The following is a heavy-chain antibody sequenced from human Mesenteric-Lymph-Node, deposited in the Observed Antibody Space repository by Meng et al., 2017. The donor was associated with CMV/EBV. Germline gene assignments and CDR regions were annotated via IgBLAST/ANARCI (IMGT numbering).Heavy chain of an antibody. CDR3: ARDYPFRAVTPKYNWFDP. V-gene: IGHV1-18*01. J-gene: IGHJ5*02. D-gene: IGHD4-11*01. CDR1: GGSFSSFV. CDR2: ISAYNGNT. Sequence: ASVKVSCKASGGSFSSFVISWVRQAPGQGLEWMGWISAYNGNTNYAQKLQGRVTMTTDTSTSTAYMELRSLRSDDTAVYYCARDYPFRAVTPKYNWFDPWGQGTLVTVSS.